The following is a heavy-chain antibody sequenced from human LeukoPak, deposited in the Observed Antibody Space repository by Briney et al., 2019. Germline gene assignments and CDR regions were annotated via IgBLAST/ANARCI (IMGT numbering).Heavy chain of an antibody. CDR2: ISSSSSYI. V-gene: IGHV3-21*01. D-gene: IGHD3-22*01. CDR3: ARDLDSSGCYYTFDY. CDR1: GFTFSSYS. Sequence: GGSLRLSCAASGFTFSSYSMNWVRQAPGKGLEWVSSISSSSSYIYYADSVKGRFTISRDNAKNSLYLQMNSLRAEDTAVYYCARDLDSSGCYYTFDYWGQGTLVTVSS. J-gene: IGHJ4*02.